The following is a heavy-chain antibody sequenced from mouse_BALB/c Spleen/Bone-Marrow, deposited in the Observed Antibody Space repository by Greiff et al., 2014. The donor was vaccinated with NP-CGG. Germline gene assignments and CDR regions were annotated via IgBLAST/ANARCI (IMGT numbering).Heavy chain of an antibody. CDR2: ISFDGTT. J-gene: IGHJ2*01. Sequence: ESGPGLVKPSQSLSLTCSVTGYSITSSYFWNWIRQFPGNTLEWMGYISFDGTTNYNPSLKNRTSITRDTSKNQFFLRLSSVTTEDTATYYCARTYFRYGAYYSDPSGQGNTPTVPS. CDR1: GYSITSSYF. D-gene: IGHD2-14*01. V-gene: IGHV3-6*02. CDR3: ARTYFRYGAYYSDP.